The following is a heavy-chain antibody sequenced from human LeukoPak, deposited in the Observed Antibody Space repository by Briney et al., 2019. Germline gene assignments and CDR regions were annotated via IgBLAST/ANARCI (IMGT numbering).Heavy chain of an antibody. D-gene: IGHD4-17*01. CDR2: ISGSGGRT. J-gene: IGHJ3*02. CDR1: GFTFSSYA. V-gene: IGHV3-23*01. Sequence: GGSLRLSCAASGFTFSSYAMSWVRQAPGKGLEWVSAISGSGGRTCYADSVKGRFTISRDNSKNTLYLQMNSLRAEDTAVYYCAKHYGDYVFAFDIWGQGTMVTVSS. CDR3: AKHYGDYVFAFDI.